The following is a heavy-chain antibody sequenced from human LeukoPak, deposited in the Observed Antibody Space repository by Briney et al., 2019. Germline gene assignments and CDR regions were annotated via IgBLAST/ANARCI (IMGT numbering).Heavy chain of an antibody. CDR3: AAGYCSSTSCYNFDY. CDR2: INPNSGGT. D-gene: IGHD2-2*02. CDR1: GYTFTGYY. J-gene: IGHJ4*02. V-gene: IGHV1-2*02. Sequence: GASVKVSCKASGYTFTGYYMHWVRQATGQRLEWMGWINPNSGGTNYAQKFQGRVTMTRDTSISTAYMELSRLRSDDTAVYYCAAGYCSSTSCYNFDYWGQGTLVTVSS.